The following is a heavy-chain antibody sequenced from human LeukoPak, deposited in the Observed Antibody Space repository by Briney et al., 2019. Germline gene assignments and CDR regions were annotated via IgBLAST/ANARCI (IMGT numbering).Heavy chain of an antibody. D-gene: IGHD4-17*01. CDR2: VYYSGST. CDR1: GGSISSYY. J-gene: IGHJ5*02. CDR3: VRDYGDYGGWFDP. V-gene: IGHV4-59*01. Sequence: PSETLSLTCTVSGGSISSYYWGWIRQPPGKGLEWIGCVYYSGSTNYSPSLSSRVTISVDRSKNQFSLSLSSVTAADTAVYYCVRDYGDYGGWFDPWGQRTLVTVSS.